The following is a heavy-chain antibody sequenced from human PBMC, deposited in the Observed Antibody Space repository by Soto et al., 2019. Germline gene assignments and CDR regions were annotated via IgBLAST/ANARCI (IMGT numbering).Heavy chain of an antibody. CDR2: ISYDGSNK. Sequence: QVQLVESGGGVVQPGRSLRLSCAASGFTFSSYGMHWVRQAPGKGLEWVAVISYDGSNKYYADSLKGRFTISRDNSKNPLYLQMNSLRAEDTAVYYCAKEWVYDTSGWSFDYWGQGTLVTASS. CDR1: GFTFSSYG. V-gene: IGHV3-30*18. D-gene: IGHD3-22*01. J-gene: IGHJ4*02. CDR3: AKEWVYDTSGWSFDY.